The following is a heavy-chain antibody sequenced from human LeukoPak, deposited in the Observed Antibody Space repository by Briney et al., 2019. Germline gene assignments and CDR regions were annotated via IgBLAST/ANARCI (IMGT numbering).Heavy chain of an antibody. CDR2: ISGSGGST. Sequence: LGGSLTLSCAASGFTFSSYAMRWVRQAPGQGLEWVSAISGSGGSTYYADSVKGRFTISRDNSKNTQYLQMNSLSGDDTALYFRAEDGIRYFDWLSPTFGYWGQGTLVTVSS. CDR3: AEDGIRYFDWLSPTFGY. CDR1: GFTFSSYA. J-gene: IGHJ4*02. V-gene: IGHV3-23*01. D-gene: IGHD3-9*01.